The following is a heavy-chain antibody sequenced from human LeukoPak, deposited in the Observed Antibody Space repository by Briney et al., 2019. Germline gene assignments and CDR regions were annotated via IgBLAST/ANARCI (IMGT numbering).Heavy chain of an antibody. V-gene: IGHV3-30*18. Sequence: GGSLRLSCAASGFTFSSYAMSWVRQAPGKGLEWVAVISYDGSNKYYADSVKGRFTISRDNSKNTLYLQMNSLRAEDTAVYYCAKIWFGEPEYWGQGTLVTVSS. D-gene: IGHD3-10*01. J-gene: IGHJ4*02. CDR2: ISYDGSNK. CDR1: GFTFSSYA. CDR3: AKIWFGEPEY.